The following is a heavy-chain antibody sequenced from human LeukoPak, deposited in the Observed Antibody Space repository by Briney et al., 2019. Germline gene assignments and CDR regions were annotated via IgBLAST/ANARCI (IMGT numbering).Heavy chain of an antibody. CDR2: ISSSSSTI. J-gene: IGHJ4*02. Sequence: GGSLRLSCAASGFTFSSYSMNCVRQAPGKGLEWVSYISSSSSTIYCADSVKGRFTISRDNAKNSLYLQMNSLRAEDTAVYYCARDSGSAEIVVVPAATLFDYWGQGTLVTVSS. V-gene: IGHV3-48*01. CDR1: GFTFSSYS. CDR3: ARDSGSAEIVVVPAATLFDY. D-gene: IGHD2-2*01.